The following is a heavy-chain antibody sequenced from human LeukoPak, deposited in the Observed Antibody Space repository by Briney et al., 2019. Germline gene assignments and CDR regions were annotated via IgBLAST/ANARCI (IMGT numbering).Heavy chain of an antibody. CDR2: IRYDGSNK. D-gene: IGHD3-9*01. V-gene: IGHV3-30*02. J-gene: IGHJ4*02. Sequence: PGGSLRLSCAASGFTFSSYGMHWVRQAPGKGLEWVAFIRYDGSNKYYADSVKGRSTISRDNAKNSLYLQMNSLRAEDMALYYCAKGYYDILTAPFDYWGQGTLVTVSS. CDR3: AKGYYDILTAPFDY. CDR1: GFTFSSYG.